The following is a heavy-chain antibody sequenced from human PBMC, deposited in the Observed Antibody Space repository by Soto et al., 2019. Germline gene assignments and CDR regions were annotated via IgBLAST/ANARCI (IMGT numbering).Heavy chain of an antibody. V-gene: IGHV4-31*03. Sequence: SETLSLTCTVSGGSISSGGYYWSWIRQHPGKGLEWIGYIYYSGSTYYNPSLKSRVTISVDTSKNQFSLKLSSVTAADTAVYYCARGTGSGSYGPKIDILKKYGMDVWGQGTTVTVSS. CDR1: GGSISSGGYY. D-gene: IGHD3-10*01. CDR3: ARGTGSGSYGPKIDILKKYGMDV. CDR2: IYYSGST. J-gene: IGHJ6*02.